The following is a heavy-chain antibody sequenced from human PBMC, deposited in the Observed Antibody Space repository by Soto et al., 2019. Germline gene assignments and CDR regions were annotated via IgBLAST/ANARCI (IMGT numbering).Heavy chain of an antibody. CDR2: ISSSGDIP. Sequence: EVQLLESEGGLVQPGGSLRLSCAASGFTFTTYAMSWVRQPPGKGLEWVSGISSSGDIPYYADSVKGRFTISRDQSKKTVYLQMNSLRAEDTALYYCAKVNSIVGDGDHDYWGQGTLVSVSS. CDR3: AKVNSIVGDGDHDY. D-gene: IGHD4-17*01. CDR1: GFTFTTYA. V-gene: IGHV3-23*01. J-gene: IGHJ4*02.